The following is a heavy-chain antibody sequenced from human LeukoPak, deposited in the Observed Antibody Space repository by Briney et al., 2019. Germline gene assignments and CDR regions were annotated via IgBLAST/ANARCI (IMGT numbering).Heavy chain of an antibody. Sequence: PSQTLSLTCTVSGGSISSGDYYWGWIRQPPGKGLEWIGYIYYSGSTYYNPSLKSRVTISVDTSKNQFSLKLSSVTAADTAVYYCARRGYYPHGSFDYWGQGTLVTVSS. CDR1: GGSISSGDYY. CDR2: IYYSGST. CDR3: ARRGYYPHGSFDY. V-gene: IGHV4-30-4*08. J-gene: IGHJ4*02. D-gene: IGHD3-3*01.